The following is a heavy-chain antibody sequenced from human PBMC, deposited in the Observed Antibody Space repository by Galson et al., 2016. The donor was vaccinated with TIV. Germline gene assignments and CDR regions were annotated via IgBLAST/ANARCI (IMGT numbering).Heavy chain of an antibody. Sequence: SLRLSCAASQFTFTSYSIHWVRQAPGKGLEWLSVLSSDGSNKFYADSVKGRFTLSRDKSKRTAFLQMDRLTPDDTAVYYCARDAVTYPSYYHLYGMDVWGQGTTVTVSS. J-gene: IGHJ6*02. CDR1: QFTFTSYS. V-gene: IGHV3-30*04. CDR3: ARDAVTYPSYYHLYGMDV. CDR2: LSSDGSNK. D-gene: IGHD2-21*02.